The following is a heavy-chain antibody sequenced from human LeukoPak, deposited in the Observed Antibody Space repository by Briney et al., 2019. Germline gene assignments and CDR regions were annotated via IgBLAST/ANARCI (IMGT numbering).Heavy chain of an antibody. CDR2: INAGNGNT. D-gene: IGHD6-13*01. Sequence: ASVKVSCKASGHTFTSYAMHWVRQAPGQRLEWMGWINAGNGNTKYSQKFQGRVTITRDTSASTAYMELSSLRSEDTAVYYCAWIIAAAADDAFDIWGQGTMVTVSS. CDR3: AWIIAAAADDAFDI. CDR1: GHTFTSYA. V-gene: IGHV1-3*01. J-gene: IGHJ3*02.